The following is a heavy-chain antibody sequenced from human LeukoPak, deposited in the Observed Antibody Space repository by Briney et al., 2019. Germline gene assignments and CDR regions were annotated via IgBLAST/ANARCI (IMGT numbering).Heavy chain of an antibody. CDR2: INSDGSNT. CDR1: RFTFSTYG. D-gene: IGHD6-13*01. CDR3: ENLGRISSADY. J-gene: IGHJ4*02. Sequence: GGSLRLSCAASRFTFSTYGMHWVRQAPGKGLVWVARINSDGSNTGYADSVEGRFTISRDNAKNTLYPQMNSLRAEDTALYYCENLGRISSADYWGQGTLVTVSS. V-gene: IGHV3-74*01.